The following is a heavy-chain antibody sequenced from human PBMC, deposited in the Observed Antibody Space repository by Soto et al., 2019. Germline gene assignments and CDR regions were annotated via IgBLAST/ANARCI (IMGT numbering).Heavy chain of an antibody. CDR1: GYTFTTYG. CDR2: ISTYNGNT. Sequence: QVHLVQSGAEVGKPGASVKVACKASGYTFTTYGVIWVRQSPGQGLEWMGWISTYNGNTQFAQKLQGRVTMTTDTSASTAYMELRSLTSDDTAVYYCARDWSAEVLPDYWGQGTLVTVSS. D-gene: IGHD3-10*01. J-gene: IGHJ4*02. V-gene: IGHV1-18*01. CDR3: ARDWSAEVLPDY.